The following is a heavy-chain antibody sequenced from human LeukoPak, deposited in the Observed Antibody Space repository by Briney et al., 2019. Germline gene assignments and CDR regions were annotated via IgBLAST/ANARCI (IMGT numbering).Heavy chain of an antibody. V-gene: IGHV1-69*13. Sequence: AASVKVSCKASGGTFSSYAISWVRQAPGQGLEWMGGIIPIFGTANYAQKFQGRVTITADESTSTAYMELSSLRSEDTAVYYRARVDSSSWFWPYWGQGTLVTVSS. D-gene: IGHD6-13*01. CDR2: IIPIFGTA. CDR3: ARVDSSSWFWPY. CDR1: GGTFSSYA. J-gene: IGHJ4*02.